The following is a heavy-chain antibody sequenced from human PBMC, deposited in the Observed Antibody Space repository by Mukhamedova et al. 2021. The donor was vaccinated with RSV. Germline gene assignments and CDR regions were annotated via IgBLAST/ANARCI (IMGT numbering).Heavy chain of an antibody. D-gene: IGHD4-11*01. CDR3: ARATTGFTSIGYYYYMDV. CDR2: ISDSGATI. V-gene: IGHV3-11*04. Sequence: YMGWIRQAPGKGLEWISYISDSGATIFYTDSVRGRFTISRDNAGKSLYLQLSSLRVEDTAVYYCARATTGFTSIGYYYYMDVWGKGTT. J-gene: IGHJ6*03. CDR1: Y.